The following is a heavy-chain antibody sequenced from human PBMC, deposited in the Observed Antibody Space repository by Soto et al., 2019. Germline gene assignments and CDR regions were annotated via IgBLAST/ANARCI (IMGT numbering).Heavy chain of an antibody. CDR3: AREEVPAAFDY. Sequence: PSETLSLTCTVSGGSISSYYWSWIRQPPGKGLEWIGYIYYSGSTNYNPSLKSRVTISVDTSKNQFPLKLSSVTAADTAVYYCAREEVPAAFDYWGQGTLVTVSS. V-gene: IGHV4-59*01. D-gene: IGHD2-2*01. CDR2: IYYSGST. CDR1: GGSISSYY. J-gene: IGHJ4*02.